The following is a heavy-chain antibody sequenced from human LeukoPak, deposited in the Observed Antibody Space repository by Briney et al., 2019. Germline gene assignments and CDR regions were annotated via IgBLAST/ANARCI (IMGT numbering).Heavy chain of an antibody. CDR1: GYTFTGYY. V-gene: IGHV1-2*02. CDR2: INPNSGGT. CDR3: ARVKTMIIVVSLFDY. J-gene: IGHJ4*02. D-gene: IGHD3-22*01. Sequence: ASVKVSCKASGYTFTGYYMHWVRQAPGQGLEWMGWINPNSGGTNYAQKFQGRVTMTRDTSISTAYMELSRLRSDDTAVYYCARVKTMIIVVSLFDYWGQGTLVTVSS.